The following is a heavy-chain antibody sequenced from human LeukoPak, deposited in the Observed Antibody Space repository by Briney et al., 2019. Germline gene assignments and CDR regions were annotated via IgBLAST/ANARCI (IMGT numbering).Heavy chain of an antibody. Sequence: GASVKVSCKASGYTFTNYGISWVRQAPGQGLEWMGWISANNGNRNYALKLQDRVSMTTDTSTSTAYMELRSLRSDDTAVYYCARGFSSSWYDYYYYYMDVWGKGTTVTISS. D-gene: IGHD6-13*01. CDR1: GYTFTNYG. V-gene: IGHV1-18*01. CDR3: ARGFSSSWYDYYYYYMDV. CDR2: ISANNGNR. J-gene: IGHJ6*03.